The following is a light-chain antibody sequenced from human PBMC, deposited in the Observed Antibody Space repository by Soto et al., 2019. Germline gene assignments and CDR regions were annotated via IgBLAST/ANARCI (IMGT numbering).Light chain of an antibody. CDR1: QSVNSNY. J-gene: IGKJ1*01. CDR3: QQYGSSPRT. CDR2: GAS. Sequence: EIVLTQSPGTLSLSPGERATLSCRASQSVNSNYLAWYQQRPGQAPRLLIYGASRRATGIPDRFSGSGSGTNFTLTISRLVPEDFAVYYCQQYGSSPRTFGQGTKVEIK. V-gene: IGKV3-20*01.